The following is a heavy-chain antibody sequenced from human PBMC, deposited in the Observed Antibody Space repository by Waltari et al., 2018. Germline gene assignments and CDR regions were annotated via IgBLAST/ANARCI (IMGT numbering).Heavy chain of an antibody. CDR1: GGSISSGSYY. CDR3: ARERYCGGDCYSGVDWYFDL. V-gene: IGHV4-61*02. CDR2: IYTSGST. D-gene: IGHD2-21*01. J-gene: IGHJ2*01. Sequence: QVQLQESGPGLVKPSQTLSLTCTVSGGSISSGSYYWSWIRQPAGKGLEWIGRIYTSGSTNYNPSRKSRVTISVDTSKNQFSLKLSSVTAADTAVYYCARERYCGGDCYSGVDWYFDLWGRGTLVTVSS.